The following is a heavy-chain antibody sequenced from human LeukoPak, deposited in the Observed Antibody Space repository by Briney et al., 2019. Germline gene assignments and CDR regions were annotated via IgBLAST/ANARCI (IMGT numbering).Heavy chain of an antibody. CDR2: IKQDGSEK. V-gene: IGHV3-7*01. CDR1: GFTFSSNW. CDR3: ARKAGSRLFDY. J-gene: IGHJ4*02. Sequence: GGSLRLSCAASGFTFSSNWMSWVRQAPGKGLEWVANIKQDGSEKYYVDSVKGRFTISRDNAKNSLYLQMNSLRAEDTAVYYCARKAGSRLFDYWGQGTLVTVSS.